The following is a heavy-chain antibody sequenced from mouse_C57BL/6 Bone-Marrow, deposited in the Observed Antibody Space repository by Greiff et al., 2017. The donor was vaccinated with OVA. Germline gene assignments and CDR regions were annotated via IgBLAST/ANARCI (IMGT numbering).Heavy chain of an antibody. CDR2: IYPRSGNT. J-gene: IGHJ1*03. Sequence: VQLQQSGAKLARPGASVKLSCKASGYTFTSYGISWVKQRTGQGLEWIGEIYPRSGNTYYNEKFKGKATLTADKSSSTAYMELRSLTSEDSAVYFCARMRYWRYFDVWGTGTTVTVSS. V-gene: IGHV1-81*01. CDR1: GYTFTSYG. CDR3: ARMRYWRYFDV. D-gene: IGHD2-14*01.